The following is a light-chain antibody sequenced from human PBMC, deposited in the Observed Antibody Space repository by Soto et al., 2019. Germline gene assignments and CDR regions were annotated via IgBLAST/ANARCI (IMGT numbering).Light chain of an antibody. CDR3: QQYGSSPPYT. V-gene: IGKV1-27*01. Sequence: DIQMTQSPSSLSASVGDRVTITCRASQAINNYLAWYQQKPGKVPTLLISAASTLQSGVPSRFSGSGSGTDFTLTISSLQPEDFAVYYCQQYGSSPPYTFGQGTKLEIK. CDR2: AAS. J-gene: IGKJ2*01. CDR1: QAINNY.